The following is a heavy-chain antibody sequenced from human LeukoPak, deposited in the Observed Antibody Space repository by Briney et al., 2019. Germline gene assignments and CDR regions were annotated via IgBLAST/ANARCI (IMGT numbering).Heavy chain of an antibody. CDR1: GFTFSSYA. Sequence: PGGSLRLSCAASGFTFSSYAMSWVRQAPGKGLEWVSAISGSGGSTGYADSVKGRFTISRDNAKNSLYLQMNSLRAEDTALYYCARSAGGAAAGDFDYWGQGTLVTVSS. J-gene: IGHJ4*02. V-gene: IGHV3-20*04. D-gene: IGHD6-13*01. CDR3: ARSAGGAAAGDFDY. CDR2: ISGSGGST.